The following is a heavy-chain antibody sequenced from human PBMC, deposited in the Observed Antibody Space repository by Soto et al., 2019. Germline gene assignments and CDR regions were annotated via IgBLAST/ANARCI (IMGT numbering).Heavy chain of an antibody. J-gene: IGHJ4*02. CDR3: TTGTVCSGDCYSAVFDY. V-gene: IGHV3-15*01. CDR2: IKSNRDGGAT. D-gene: IGHD2-21*01. Sequence: EVQLVESGGGLVKPGESLRLSCAASGFTHAWMSWVRQAPGKGLECVGRIKSNRDGGATDYAAPVRGRFTISRDDSKNTVYLQMNGLRTEDTAVYYCTTGTVCSGDCYSAVFDYWGQGTLVTVSS. CDR1: GFTHAW.